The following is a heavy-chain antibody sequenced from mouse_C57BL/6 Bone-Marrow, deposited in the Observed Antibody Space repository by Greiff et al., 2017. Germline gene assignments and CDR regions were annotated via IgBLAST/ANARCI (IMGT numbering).Heavy chain of an antibody. V-gene: IGHV7-3*01. Sequence: EVKLMESGGGLVQPGGSLSLSCAASGFTFTDYYMSWVRQPPGKALEWLGFISNKANGYTTEYSASVKGRFTISRDNSQSILYLQMNALRAEDSATYYCACPDGFLWFAYWGQGTLVTVSA. CDR2: ISNKANGYTT. CDR3: ACPDGFLWFAY. D-gene: IGHD2-3*01. CDR1: GFTFTDYY. J-gene: IGHJ3*01.